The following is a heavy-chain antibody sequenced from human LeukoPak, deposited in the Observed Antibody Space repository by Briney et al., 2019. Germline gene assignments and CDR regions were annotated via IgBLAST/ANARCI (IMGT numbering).Heavy chain of an antibody. V-gene: IGHV1-46*03. Sequence: ASVKVSCTASGYTFTSYYMHWVRQASGQGLEWMGIINPSGGSTSYAQKFQGRVTMTRDTSTSTVYMELSSPRSEDTAVYYCARGRGYSYGYPPDDYWGQGTLVTVSS. CDR1: GYTFTSYY. CDR2: INPSGGST. D-gene: IGHD5-18*01. CDR3: ARGRGYSYGYPPDDY. J-gene: IGHJ4*02.